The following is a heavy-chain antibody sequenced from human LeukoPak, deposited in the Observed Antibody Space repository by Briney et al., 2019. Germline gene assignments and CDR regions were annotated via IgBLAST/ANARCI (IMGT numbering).Heavy chain of an antibody. D-gene: IGHD5-24*01. CDR1: GGSFSGYY. CDR2: INHSGST. V-gene: IGHV4-34*01. CDR3: ARRRDGYSLDY. J-gene: IGHJ4*02. Sequence: PSETLSLTCAVYGGSFSGYYWSWIRQPPGKGLEWFGEINHSGSTNYNPYLKSRVTISVDTSKNQFSLKLSSVTAADTAVYYCARRRDGYSLDYWGQGTLVTVSS.